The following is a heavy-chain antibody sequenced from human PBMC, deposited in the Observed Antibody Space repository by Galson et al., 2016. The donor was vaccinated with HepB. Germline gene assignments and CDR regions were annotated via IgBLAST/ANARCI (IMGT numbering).Heavy chain of an antibody. CDR2: IFSTGST. V-gene: IGHV4-59*02. CDR1: GGSVDNYY. Sequence: ETLSLTCTVSGGSVDNYYWSWIRQPPGRELQYIGRIFSTGSTEYNPSLKGRVTISVDTSKTHFSLKLTSMTAAAPAVYYCARLPKTGAYFDPWGQGTLVTV. J-gene: IGHJ5*02. CDR3: ARLPKTGAYFDP. D-gene: IGHD3-10*01.